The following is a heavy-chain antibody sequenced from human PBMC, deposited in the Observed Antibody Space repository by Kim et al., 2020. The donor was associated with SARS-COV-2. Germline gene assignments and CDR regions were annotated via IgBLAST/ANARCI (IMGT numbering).Heavy chain of an antibody. J-gene: IGHJ4*01. CDR2: ISGSSADI. D-gene: IGHD3-10*01. CDR3: SKVRIVEVINRSLDY. V-gene: IGHV3-23*01. Sequence: GGSLRLSCTASGFTFASSAMSWVRQTPGKGLEWVAFISGSSADIHYADPVKGRFTISRVNSRNTLYLQLDSLRAEDTAVYYCSKVRIVEVINRSLDYWG. CDR1: GFTFASSA.